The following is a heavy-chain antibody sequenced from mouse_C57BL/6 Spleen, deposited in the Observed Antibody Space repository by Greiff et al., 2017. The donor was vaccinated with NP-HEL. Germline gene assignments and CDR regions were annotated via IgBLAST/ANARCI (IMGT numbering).Heavy chain of an antibody. CDR3: ARWGLGGAMDY. CDR1: GYTFTSYW. J-gene: IGHJ4*01. Sequence: QVQLQQPGAELVRPGSSVKLSCKASGYTFTSYWMDWVKQRPGQGLEWIGNIYPSDSETHYNQKFKDKATLTVDKSSSTAYMQLSSLTAEDSAVYYCARWGLGGAMDYWGQGTSVTVSS. CDR2: IYPSDSET. D-gene: IGHD4-1*01. V-gene: IGHV1-61*01.